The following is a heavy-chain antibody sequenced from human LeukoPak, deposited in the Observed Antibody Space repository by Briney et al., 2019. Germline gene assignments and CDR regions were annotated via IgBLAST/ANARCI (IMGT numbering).Heavy chain of an antibody. J-gene: IGHJ3*02. CDR3: AGFIATAGLAAFDI. V-gene: IGHV4-4*07. Sequence: SETLSLTCTVSGGSISSYYWSWIRQTAGKGLEWIGRIYTSGSTNYNPSLKSRVTMSVDTSKNQFSLKLSSVTAADTAVYYCAGFIATAGLAAFDIWGQGTMVTVSS. CDR1: GGSISSYY. D-gene: IGHD6-13*01. CDR2: IYTSGST.